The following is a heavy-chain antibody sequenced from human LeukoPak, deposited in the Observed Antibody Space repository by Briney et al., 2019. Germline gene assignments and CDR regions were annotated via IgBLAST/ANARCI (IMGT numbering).Heavy chain of an antibody. CDR1: VFTFSHYA. J-gene: IGHJ4*02. Sequence: GVPLRLSCATSVFTFSHYAMIWVRQAPGKGLEGVSAITYNSDDTNYADSVKGLFTISRYNSKSTLDLQMKSLRADATAVYYCAKDVRVLGYDSSWQFDYWGQGALVTVFS. V-gene: IGHV3-23*01. CDR3: AKDVRVLGYDSSWQFDY. D-gene: IGHD6-13*01. CDR2: ITYNSDDT.